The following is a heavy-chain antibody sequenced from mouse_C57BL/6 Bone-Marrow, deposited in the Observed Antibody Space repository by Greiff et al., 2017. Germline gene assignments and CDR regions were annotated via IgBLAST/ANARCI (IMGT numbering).Heavy chain of an antibody. J-gene: IGHJ2*01. CDR2: IDPSDSGT. Sequence: VQLQQPGAELVRPGSSVKLSCKASGYTFTSYWMHWVKQRPIQGLEWIGNIDPSDSGTHYNQKFKDKATLTVDKSSSTAYMQRSSLTSEDSSFYDGARDGLRRDNWRQDTTRTVST. V-gene: IGHV1-52*01. CDR3: ARDGLRRDN. CDR1: GYTFTSYW. D-gene: IGHD2-4*01.